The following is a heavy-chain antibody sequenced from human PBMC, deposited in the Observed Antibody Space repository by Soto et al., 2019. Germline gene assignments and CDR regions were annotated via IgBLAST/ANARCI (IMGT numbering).Heavy chain of an antibody. CDR2: ILADFNT. CDR1: GFTFSDYT. J-gene: IGHJ4*02. V-gene: IGHV3-23*03. Sequence: EVQLLESGGGLVQPGGSLTLSCAASGFTFSDYTMTWVRQAPGKVLECISVILADFNTYYAGSVRGRFTISRDNSKNTLYLQMDRLRAEDTAVYYCARRVEGYFDYCGQGALVTVSS. CDR3: ARRVEGYFDY.